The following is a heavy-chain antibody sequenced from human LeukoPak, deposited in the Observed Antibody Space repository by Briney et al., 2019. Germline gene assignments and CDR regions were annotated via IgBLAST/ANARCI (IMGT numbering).Heavy chain of an antibody. CDR3: ARGGIFVAVYFDF. V-gene: IGHV4-38-2*01. CDR2: IYHTGSS. D-gene: IGHD6-19*01. CDR1: GYSISNDYY. J-gene: IGHJ4*02. Sequence: SETLSLTCDVSGYSISNDYYWGWIRQPPGKGLEWIGSIYHTGSSYYNPSLKSRVAISVDTSKNELFLKMRSVTAADTAVYYCARGGIFVAVYFDFWGRGTLVTVSS.